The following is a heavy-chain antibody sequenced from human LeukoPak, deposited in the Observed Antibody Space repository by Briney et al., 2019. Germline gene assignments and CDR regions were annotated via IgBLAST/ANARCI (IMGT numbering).Heavy chain of an antibody. D-gene: IGHD3-22*01. V-gene: IGHV4-4*02. CDR2: IYHSGST. CDR3: ARRSDSSGNPFDY. CDR1: GGSISSSNW. Sequence: SETLSLTCAVSGGSISSSNWWSWVRQPPGKGLEWIGEIYHSGSTNYNPSLKSRVTISVDKSKNQFSLKLSSVTAADTAVYYCARRSDSSGNPFDYWGQGTLVTVSS. J-gene: IGHJ4*02.